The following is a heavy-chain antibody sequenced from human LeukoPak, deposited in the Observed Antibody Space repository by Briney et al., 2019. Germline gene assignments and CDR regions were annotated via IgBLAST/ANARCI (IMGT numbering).Heavy chain of an antibody. Sequence: GGSLRLSCAASGFAVSGNYMSWVRQAPGKGLEWVSVIYSDGRTYYTDSVKGRFTISRDISKNTLFLQMTSLRAEDTAVYYCAKLKGWYGEGYFDYWGQGTLVTVSS. CDR2: IYSDGRT. CDR1: GFAVSGNY. J-gene: IGHJ4*02. V-gene: IGHV3-53*01. D-gene: IGHD3-10*01. CDR3: AKLKGWYGEGYFDY.